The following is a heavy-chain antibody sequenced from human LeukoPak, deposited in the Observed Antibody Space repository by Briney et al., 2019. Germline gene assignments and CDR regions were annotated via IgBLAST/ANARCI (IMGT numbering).Heavy chain of an antibody. V-gene: IGHV3-30*04. CDR1: GFTFSNYA. CDR2: ISYDGSNK. Sequence: GGSLRLSCAAYGFTFSNYAMHWVRQAPGQGLEWVSLISYDGSNKYYADSVKGRFTVSRDNSKNTLYLQMSSLRAEDTAVYYCARDHYGGKYFDYWGQGTLVTVSS. J-gene: IGHJ4*02. CDR3: ARDHYGGKYFDY. D-gene: IGHD4-23*01.